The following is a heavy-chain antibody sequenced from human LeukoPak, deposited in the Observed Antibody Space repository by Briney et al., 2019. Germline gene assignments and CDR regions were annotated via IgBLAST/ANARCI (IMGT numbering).Heavy chain of an antibody. V-gene: IGHV4-34*01. CDR2: INHSGST. D-gene: IGHD3-16*02. J-gene: IGHJ4*02. CDR3: ARQIRYDYVWGSYRIDYFDH. CDR1: GGSFSGYY. Sequence: SETLSLTCAVYGGSFSGYYWSWIRQPPGKGLEWIGEINHSGSTNYDPSLKSRVTISFDTSKNQFSLRLSSVTAADTAVYYCARQIRYDYVWGSYRIDYFDHWGQGTLVTVSS.